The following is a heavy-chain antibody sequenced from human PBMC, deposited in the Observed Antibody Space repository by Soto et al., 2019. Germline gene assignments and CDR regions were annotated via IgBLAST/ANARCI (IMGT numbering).Heavy chain of an antibody. V-gene: IGHV4-30-4*01. CDR2: IYHTGNT. CDR1: GGSVNTGDNY. CDR3: AREPLDGMDV. Sequence: QVQLHQSGPGLVKPSQTLSLECTVIGGSVNTGDNYWSWVRQSPGRGLEWIGYIYHTGNTFYKTALENRVTMSVDASKNQFALTLTSVTAADTAVYFCAREPLDGMDVWGQGTNVTVSS. J-gene: IGHJ6*02.